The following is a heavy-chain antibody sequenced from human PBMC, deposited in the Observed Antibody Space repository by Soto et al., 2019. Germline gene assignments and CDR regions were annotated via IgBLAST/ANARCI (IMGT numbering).Heavy chain of an antibody. D-gene: IGHD1-1*01. CDR2: IYWDDDK. CDR1: GFSLSTSGVG. Sequence: QITLKESGPTLVKPTQTLTLTCTFSGFSLSTSGVGVGWIRQPPGKALEWLALIYWDDDKRYSPSLKSRLTXTRXTSKNQLGLTTTNMDPVDTATYYRAHARSGIPFDYWGQGTLVTVSS. V-gene: IGHV2-5*02. J-gene: IGHJ4*02. CDR3: AHARSGIPFDY.